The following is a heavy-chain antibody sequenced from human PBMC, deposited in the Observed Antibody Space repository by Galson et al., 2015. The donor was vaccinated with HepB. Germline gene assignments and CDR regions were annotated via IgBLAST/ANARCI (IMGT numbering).Heavy chain of an antibody. J-gene: IGHJ3*02. CDR3: ARVVEMATEYAFDI. CDR2: TYYRPKWYN. Sequence: CAISGDSVSSNSAAWNWIRQSPSRGLEWLGRTYYRPKWYNDYAVFVKSRITINPDTSKNQFSLQPNSVTPEDTAVYYCARVVEMATEYAFDIWGQGTMVTVSS. D-gene: IGHD5-24*01. V-gene: IGHV6-1*01. CDR1: GDSVSSNSAA.